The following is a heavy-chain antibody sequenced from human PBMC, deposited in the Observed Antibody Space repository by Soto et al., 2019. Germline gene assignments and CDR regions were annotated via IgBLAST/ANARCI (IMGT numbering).Heavy chain of an antibody. V-gene: IGHV3-23*01. Sequence: EVQLLESGGGLVQPGGSLRLSCTASGFTFSDHAMTWVRQAPGKGLEWVSGISGGGSGAYYADSVKGRLTVSRANSKNTLFLQMDSLRAEDTAVYYCAIDLWWYTHWGQGTLVTVSS. J-gene: IGHJ4*02. CDR1: GFTFSDHA. CDR2: ISGGGSGA. CDR3: AIDLWWYTH. D-gene: IGHD2-15*01.